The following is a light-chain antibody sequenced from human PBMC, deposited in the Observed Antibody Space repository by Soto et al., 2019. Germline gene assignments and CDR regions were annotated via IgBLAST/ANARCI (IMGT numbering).Light chain of an antibody. Sequence: QSALTQPASVSGSPGQSITISCTGTSSDVGGYNYVSWYQQHPGKAPKFMIYDVSNRPSGVSNRFSDSKSGNTASLTISGLQAEDEAEYYCCSYTTSNTRQIVFGTGTKVTVL. CDR2: DVS. CDR1: SSDVGGYNY. V-gene: IGLV2-14*01. J-gene: IGLJ1*01. CDR3: CSYTTSNTRQIV.